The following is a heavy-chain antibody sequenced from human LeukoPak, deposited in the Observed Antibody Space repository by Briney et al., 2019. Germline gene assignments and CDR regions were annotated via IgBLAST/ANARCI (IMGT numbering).Heavy chain of an antibody. D-gene: IGHD5-12*01. Sequence: GASLKISYKGSGSSFTSYWIGWVRPIPGKGLEWMGIIYPGDSDTRYSPSFQGQVTISADKSISTAYLQWSSLKASDTAMYYCARRWGYSPNDAFDIWGQGTMVTVSS. CDR1: GSSFTSYW. CDR2: IYPGDSDT. J-gene: IGHJ3*02. CDR3: ARRWGYSPNDAFDI. V-gene: IGHV5-51*01.